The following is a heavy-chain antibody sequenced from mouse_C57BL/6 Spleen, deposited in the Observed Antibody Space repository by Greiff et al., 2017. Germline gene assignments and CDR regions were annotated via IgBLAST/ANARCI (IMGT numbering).Heavy chain of an antibody. J-gene: IGHJ3*01. CDR3: ARGGAAQAWFAY. V-gene: IGHV1-82*01. D-gene: IGHD3-2*02. Sequence: QVQLKESGPELVKPGASVKISCKASGYAFSSSWMNWVKQRPGKGLEWIGRIYPGDGDTNYNGKFKGKATLTADKSSSTAYMQRSSLTSEDSAVYFCARGGAAQAWFAYWGQGTLVTVSA. CDR2: IYPGDGDT. CDR1: GYAFSSSW.